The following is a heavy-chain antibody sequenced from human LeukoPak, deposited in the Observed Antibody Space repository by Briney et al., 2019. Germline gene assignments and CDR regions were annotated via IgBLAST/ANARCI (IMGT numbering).Heavy chain of an antibody. CDR1: GFSFSTSW. CDR3: ARDRAYDAFDY. D-gene: IGHD5-12*01. Sequence: PGGSLRLSCAASGFSFSTSWMAWVRQAPRKGLQWVGNINPDESHTDYIDSVKGRFTMSRDNAENSLFLQVHSLRDEDTAVYYCARDRAYDAFDYWGRGTLVTVSS. CDR2: INPDESHT. V-gene: IGHV3-7*01. J-gene: IGHJ4*02.